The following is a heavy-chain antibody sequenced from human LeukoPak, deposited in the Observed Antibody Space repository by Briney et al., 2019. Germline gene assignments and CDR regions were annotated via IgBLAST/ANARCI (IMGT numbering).Heavy chain of an antibody. D-gene: IGHD6-13*01. J-gene: IGHJ4*02. Sequence: GGSLRLSCAASGFTFSNYWMTWVRQAPGKGLEWVANIKQDGSEKYYVDSVKGRFTVSRDNAKNSLYLQMNSLRAEDTAVYYCAKVMAAGSSAAVDYWGQGTLVTVSS. V-gene: IGHV3-7*03. CDR3: AKVMAAGSSAAVDY. CDR2: IKQDGSEK. CDR1: GFTFSNYW.